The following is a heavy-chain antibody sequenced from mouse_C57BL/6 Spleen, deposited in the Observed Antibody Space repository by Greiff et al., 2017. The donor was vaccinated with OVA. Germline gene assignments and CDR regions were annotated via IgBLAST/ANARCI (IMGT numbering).Heavy chain of an antibody. Sequence: QVQLKESGAELVRPGASVKLSCKASGYTFTDYYINWVKQRPGQGLEWIARIYPGSGNTYYNEKFKGKATLTAEKSSSTAYMQLSSLTSEDSAVYFCARPLYYGSSDWYFDVWGTGTTVTVSS. CDR1: GYTFTDYY. CDR3: ARPLYYGSSDWYFDV. V-gene: IGHV1-76*01. J-gene: IGHJ1*03. CDR2: IYPGSGNT. D-gene: IGHD1-1*01.